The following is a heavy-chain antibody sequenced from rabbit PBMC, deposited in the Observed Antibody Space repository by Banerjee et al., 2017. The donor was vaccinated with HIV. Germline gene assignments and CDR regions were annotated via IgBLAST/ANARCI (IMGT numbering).Heavy chain of an antibody. Sequence: QSLEESGGDLVKPGASLTLTCTASGFSFSGNYYMCWVRQAPRKGLEWIACIVAGGDGMTYYASWAKGRFTISKTSSTTVTLQMTSLTAADTATYFCARDSYDDYGDISRLDLWGPGTLVTVS. J-gene: IGHJ3*01. CDR1: GFSFSGNYY. CDR3: ARDSYDDYGDISRLDL. D-gene: IGHD2-1*01. CDR2: IVAGGDGMT. V-gene: IGHV1S40*01.